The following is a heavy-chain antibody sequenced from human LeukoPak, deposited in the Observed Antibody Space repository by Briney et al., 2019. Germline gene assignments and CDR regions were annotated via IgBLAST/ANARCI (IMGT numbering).Heavy chain of an antibody. CDR2: IYYSGST. V-gene: IGHV4-39*01. J-gene: IGHJ5*02. CDR1: SGSISSNNYY. CDR3: ARHSVGDPGIWFDP. D-gene: IGHD1-26*01. Sequence: SETLSLTCTVSSGSISSNNYYWGWIRQPPGKGLEWIGSIYYSGSTYYNPSLKSRVTISVDTSKNQFSLKLSSVTAADTAVYYCARHSVGDPGIWFDPWGQGTLVTVSS.